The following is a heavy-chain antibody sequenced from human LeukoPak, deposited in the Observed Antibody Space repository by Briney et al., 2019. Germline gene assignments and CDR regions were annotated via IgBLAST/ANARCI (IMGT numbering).Heavy chain of an antibody. J-gene: IGHJ4*02. Sequence: KPSETLSLTCTVSGGSISSSSYYWGWIRQPPGKGLEWIGSIYYSGSTYYNPSLKSRVTISVDTSKNQFSLKLSSVTAADTAVYYCARSSYYFDSSGDYYYWGQGTLVTVSS. V-gene: IGHV4-39*07. CDR2: IYYSGST. CDR1: GGSISSSSYY. D-gene: IGHD3-22*01. CDR3: ARSSYYFDSSGDYYY.